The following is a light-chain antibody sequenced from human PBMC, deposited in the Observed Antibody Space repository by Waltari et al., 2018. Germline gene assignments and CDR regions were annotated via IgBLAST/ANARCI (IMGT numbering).Light chain of an antibody. Sequence: DVQMTQSPSSLSASVGDRVTITCRASHSISTYLNWYQQKPGKAPNVLIYAASSLHSGVPSRFSGSGSGTDFTFTISSLQPEDIATYYCQQYKDLPRTFGQGTKVEIK. J-gene: IGKJ1*01. CDR1: HSISTY. CDR2: AAS. V-gene: IGKV1-33*01. CDR3: QQYKDLPRT.